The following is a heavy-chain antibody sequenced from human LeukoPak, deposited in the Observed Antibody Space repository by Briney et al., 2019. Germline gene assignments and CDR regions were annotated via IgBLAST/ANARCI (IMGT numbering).Heavy chain of an antibody. V-gene: IGHV3-30-3*01. J-gene: IGHJ4*02. Sequence: GGSLRLSCGASGFTFRSYAMHWVRQAPGKGLEWVAVISYDGSNKYYADSVKGRFTFSRDNSKNTLYLQMNSLRAEGTAVYYCVVVLDYWGQGTLVTVSS. CDR3: VVVLDY. CDR2: ISYDGSNK. D-gene: IGHD2-21*01. CDR1: GFTFRSYA.